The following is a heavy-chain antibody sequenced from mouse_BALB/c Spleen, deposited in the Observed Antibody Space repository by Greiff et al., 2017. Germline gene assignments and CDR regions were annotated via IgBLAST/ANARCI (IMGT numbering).Heavy chain of an antibody. J-gene: IGHJ1*01. CDR1: GFSLTSYG. V-gene: IGHV2-6-7*01. D-gene: IGHD2-9*01. CDR3: AASYYGYDDWYFDV. CDR2: IWGDGST. Sequence: VKLVESEPGLVAPSQSLSITCTVSGFSLTSYGVNWVRQPPGKGLEWLGMIWGDGSTDYNSALKSRLSISKDNSKSQVFLKMNSLQTDDTARYYCAASYYGYDDWYFDVWGAGTTVTVSS.